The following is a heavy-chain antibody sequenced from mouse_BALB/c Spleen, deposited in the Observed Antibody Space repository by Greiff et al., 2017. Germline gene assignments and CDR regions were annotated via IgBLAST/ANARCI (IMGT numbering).Heavy chain of an antibody. CDR3: ARGSYAMDY. Sequence: VQLQQSAAELARPGASVKMSCKASGYTFTSYTMPWVNQRPGQGLEWIGYINPSSGYTEYNQKFKDKTTLTADKSSSTAYMQLSSLTSEDSAVYYCARGSYAMDYWGQGTSVTVSA. CDR1: GYTFTSYT. J-gene: IGHJ4*01. CDR2: INPSSGYT. V-gene: IGHV1-4*02.